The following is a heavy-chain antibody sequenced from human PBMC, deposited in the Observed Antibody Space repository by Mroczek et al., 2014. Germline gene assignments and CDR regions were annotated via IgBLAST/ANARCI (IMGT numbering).Heavy chain of an antibody. Sequence: QVQLQESGAGLLKPSETLSLTCAVYGGSFSGYYWSWIRQPPGKGLEWIGEINHSGSTNYNPSLKSRVTISVDTSKNQFSLKLSSVTAADTAVYYCARGTIVVVPAAMDPRECWFDPVGPGNPGHRLL. CDR2: INHSGST. V-gene: IGHV4-34*01. CDR3: ARGTIVVVPAAMDPRECWFDP. CDR1: GGSFSGYY. D-gene: IGHD2-2*01. J-gene: IGHJ5*02.